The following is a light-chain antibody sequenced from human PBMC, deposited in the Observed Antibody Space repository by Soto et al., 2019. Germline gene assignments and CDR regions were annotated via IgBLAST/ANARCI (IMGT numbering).Light chain of an antibody. CDR2: AAS. J-gene: IGKJ3*01. V-gene: IGKV1-6*01. CDR1: QGIRNQ. CDR3: HHYGRSPIYT. Sequence: AIQVTQSPSSLSASVGDRVTITCRASQGIRNQLSWYQQKPGKAPKFLIFAASNLQSGVPSRFSGSGSGTDFTLTISSLQPEDFAVYYCHHYGRSPIYTFGPGTNVDFK.